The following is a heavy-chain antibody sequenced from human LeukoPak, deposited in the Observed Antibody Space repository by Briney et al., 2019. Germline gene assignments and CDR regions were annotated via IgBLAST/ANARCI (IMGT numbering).Heavy chain of an antibody. D-gene: IGHD3-3*01. CDR1: GGTFSSYA. Sequence: SVKVSCKASGGTFSSYAISWVRHAPGQGLEWMGGIIPIFGTANYAQKFQGRVTITTDESTSTAYMELSSLRSEDTAVYYCARPSTLRFLEWLLGDGYYYMDVWGKGTTVTVSS. J-gene: IGHJ6*03. CDR3: ARPSTLRFLEWLLGDGYYYMDV. CDR2: IIPIFGTA. V-gene: IGHV1-69*05.